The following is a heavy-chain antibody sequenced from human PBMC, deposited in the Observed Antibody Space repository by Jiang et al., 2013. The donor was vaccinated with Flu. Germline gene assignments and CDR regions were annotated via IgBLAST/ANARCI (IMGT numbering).Heavy chain of an antibody. D-gene: IGHD5-18*01. V-gene: IGHV3-64*01. CDR3: ARAGYNHVPYYYGMDV. Sequence: ANSVKGRFTISRDNSKNTLYLQMGSLRAEDMAVYYCARAGYNHVPYYYGMDVWGQGTTVTVSS. J-gene: IGHJ6*02.